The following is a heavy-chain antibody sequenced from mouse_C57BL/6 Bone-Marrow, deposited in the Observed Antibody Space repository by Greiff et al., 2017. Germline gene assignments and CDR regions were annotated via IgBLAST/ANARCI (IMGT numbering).Heavy chain of an antibody. V-gene: IGHV1-61*01. Sequence: VQLQQPGAELVRPGSSVKLSCKASGYTFTSYWMDWVKQRPGQGLEWIGNIYPSDSETHYNQKFKDKATLTVDKSSSTAYMQLSSLTSEDSAVYYCAREFRAMYYGGQGTSVTVSA. CDR1: GYTFTSYW. CDR3: AREFRAMYY. J-gene: IGHJ4*01. CDR2: IYPSDSET.